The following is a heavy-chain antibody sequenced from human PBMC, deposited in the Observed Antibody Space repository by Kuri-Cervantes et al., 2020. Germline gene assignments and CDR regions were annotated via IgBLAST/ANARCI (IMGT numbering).Heavy chain of an antibody. CDR1: GYTFTSYY. CDR2: INPSGGST. J-gene: IGHJ4*02. CDR3: ATRIAAAGPTPFDY. V-gene: IGHV1-46*01. Sequence: ASVKVSCKASGYTFTSYYMHWVRQAPGQGLEWMGIINPSGGSTSYAQKFQGRVTMTRNTSISTAYMELSSLRSEDTAVYYCATRIAAAGPTPFDYWGQGTLVTVSS. D-gene: IGHD6-13*01.